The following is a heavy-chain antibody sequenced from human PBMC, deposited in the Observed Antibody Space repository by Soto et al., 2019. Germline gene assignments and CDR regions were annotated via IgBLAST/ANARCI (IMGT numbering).Heavy chain of an antibody. Sequence: VQLVESGGGVVQPGRSLRLSCAASGFTFSGSAMHWVRQASGKGLEWVGRIRSKANSYATAYAASVKGRFTISRDDSKNTAYLQMNSLKTEDTAVYYCTRSYYYDSSGYSRDYYYYGMDVWGQGTTVTVSS. D-gene: IGHD3-22*01. CDR2: IRSKANSYAT. CDR1: GFTFSGSA. CDR3: TRSYYYDSSGYSRDYYYYGMDV. J-gene: IGHJ6*02. V-gene: IGHV3-73*01.